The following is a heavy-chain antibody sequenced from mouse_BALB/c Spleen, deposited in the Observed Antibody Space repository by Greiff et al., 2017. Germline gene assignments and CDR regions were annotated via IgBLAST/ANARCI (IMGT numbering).Heavy chain of an antibody. D-gene: IGHD2-1*01. Sequence: EVNVVESGGGLVQPGGSRKLSCAASGFTFSDYGMAWVRQAPGKGPEWVAFISNLAYSIYYADTVTGRFTISRENAKNTLYLEMSSLRSEDTAMYYCARGSNYSYWYFDVWGAGTTVTVSS. V-gene: IGHV5-15*02. J-gene: IGHJ1*01. CDR2: ISNLAYSI. CDR1: GFTFSDYG. CDR3: ARGSNYSYWYFDV.